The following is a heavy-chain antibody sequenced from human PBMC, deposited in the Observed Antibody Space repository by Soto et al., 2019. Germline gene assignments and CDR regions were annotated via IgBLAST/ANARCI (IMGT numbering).Heavy chain of an antibody. CDR2: IKKDGSET. D-gene: IGHD1-26*01. Sequence: EVHLVESGGGLVQPGGSLRLSCAASGFTFSSYWMSWVRQAPGMGLEWLAIIKKDGSETHYVDAVKGRFTISRENARNPLFLPMNTLRTDDPAVYYCARGAGWESDYWGQGTLVTVSS. J-gene: IGHJ4*02. CDR1: GFTFSSYW. CDR3: ARGAGWESDY. V-gene: IGHV3-7*01.